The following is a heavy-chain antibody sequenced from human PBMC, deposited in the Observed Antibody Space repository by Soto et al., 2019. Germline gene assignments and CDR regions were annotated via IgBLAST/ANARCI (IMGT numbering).Heavy chain of an antibody. D-gene: IGHD3-16*01. CDR3: TTYTGYGMDV. CDR2: IYIGGST. J-gene: IGHJ6*02. CDR1: GFIVSSKY. Sequence: EVQMVETGGGLSQPGGSLRLSCAVSGFIVSSKYMTWVRQAPGKGLEWVSVIYIGGSTHYAASARGLCTISRDSSKTTLYPQTNSVRAEDAAVYYCTTYTGYGMDVWGQGNTVSGSS. V-gene: IGHV3-53*02.